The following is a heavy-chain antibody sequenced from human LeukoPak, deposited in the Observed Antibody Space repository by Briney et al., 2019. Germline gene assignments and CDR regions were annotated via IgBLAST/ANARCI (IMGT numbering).Heavy chain of an antibody. Sequence: GASVKVSCKASGYTFTGYYMHWVRQAPGQGLEWMGWINPNSGGTNYAQKFQGRVTMTRDTPISTAYMELSRLRSDDTAVYYCARGAPWVTFWSGYYTIDYWGQGTLVTVSS. CDR3: ARGAPWVTFWSGYYTIDY. J-gene: IGHJ4*02. D-gene: IGHD3-3*01. V-gene: IGHV1-2*02. CDR1: GYTFTGYY. CDR2: INPNSGGT.